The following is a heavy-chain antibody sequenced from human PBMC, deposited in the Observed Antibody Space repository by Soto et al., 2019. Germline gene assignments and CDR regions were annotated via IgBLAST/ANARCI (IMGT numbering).Heavy chain of an antibody. Sequence: EVQLLESGGGLVQPGGSLRLSCTASGFTFSKFAMTWVRQAPGKGLECVSGIFGSGGGIEYADSVKGRFTISRDNSKNTLYLKMNNLRADDTAVYYCAKDAVYGDGVWLMDPWGQGTQVTVSS. CDR2: IFGSGGGI. J-gene: IGHJ4*02. CDR3: AKDAVYGDGVWLMDP. D-gene: IGHD4-17*01. V-gene: IGHV3-23*01. CDR1: GFTFSKFA.